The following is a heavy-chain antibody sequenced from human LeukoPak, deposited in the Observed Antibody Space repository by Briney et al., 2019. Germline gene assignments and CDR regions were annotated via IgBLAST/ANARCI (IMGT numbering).Heavy chain of an antibody. Sequence: PGGSLRLSCAASGFTFSSYGMSWVRQAPGKGLEWVSAISGSGGSTYYADSVKGRFTISRDNSKNTLYLQMNSLRAEDTAVYYCAKDLNRAVAGEFDYWGQRTLVTVSS. CDR3: AKDLNRAVAGEFDY. J-gene: IGHJ4*02. CDR2: ISGSGGST. V-gene: IGHV3-23*01. D-gene: IGHD6-19*01. CDR1: GFTFSSYG.